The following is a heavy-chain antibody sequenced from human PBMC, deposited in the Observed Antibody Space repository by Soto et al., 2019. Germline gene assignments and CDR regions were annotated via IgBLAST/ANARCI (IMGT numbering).Heavy chain of an antibody. V-gene: IGHV2-5*02. CDR2: IYWDDDK. Sequence: QITLKASGPALVTPTQDLTLTCTFSGFSLNTYGVGVGWIRQPPGKALECLARIYWDDDKRSTSSLKSRLSVAKDPSKNQVVLTMTNMDTVDTANYSCALRQGGKRFNGWFDSWGQGIMVTVSS. D-gene: IGHD3-16*01. J-gene: IGHJ5*01. CDR3: ALRQGGKRFNGWFDS. CDR1: GFSLNTYGVG.